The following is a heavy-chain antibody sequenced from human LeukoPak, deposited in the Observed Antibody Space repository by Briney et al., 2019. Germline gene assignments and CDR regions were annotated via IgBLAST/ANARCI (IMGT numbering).Heavy chain of an antibody. V-gene: IGHV4-39*01. D-gene: IGHD6-19*01. Sequence: PSETLSLTCTVSGGSISSSSYYWGWIRQPPGKGLEWIGSIYYSGSTYYNPSLKSRVTISVDTSKNQFSLKLSSVTAADTAVYYCARQGVAGTVFDYWGQGTLVTVSS. J-gene: IGHJ4*02. CDR3: ARQGVAGTVFDY. CDR2: IYYSGST. CDR1: GGSISSSSYY.